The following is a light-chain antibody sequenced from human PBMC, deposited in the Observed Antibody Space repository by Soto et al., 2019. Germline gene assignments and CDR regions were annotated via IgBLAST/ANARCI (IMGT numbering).Light chain of an antibody. CDR3: HQYGSSPTWT. CDR1: QSVSSIY. CDR2: GAS. J-gene: IGKJ1*01. Sequence: EIVLTQSPGTLSLSPGERATLSCRASQSVSSIYLAWYQQKPGQAPRLLIYGASSRATGIPDRFSGSGSGTDFTLPISRLEPEEFAVYYCHQYGSSPTWTFGQGTKVEIK. V-gene: IGKV3-20*01.